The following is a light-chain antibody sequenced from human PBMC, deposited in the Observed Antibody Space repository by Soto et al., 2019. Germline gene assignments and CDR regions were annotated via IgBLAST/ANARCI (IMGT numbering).Light chain of an antibody. CDR2: AAS. CDR3: QQSYSTPPT. Sequence: DIQMTQSPSSLSASVGDRVTITCRASQSISSYLNWYQQKPGKAPKLLISAASSLQSGVPSRFSGSGSGTDFTLTISSLQPEDVATYYCQQSYSTPPTFGQGTKVEIK. CDR1: QSISSY. J-gene: IGKJ1*01. V-gene: IGKV1-39*01.